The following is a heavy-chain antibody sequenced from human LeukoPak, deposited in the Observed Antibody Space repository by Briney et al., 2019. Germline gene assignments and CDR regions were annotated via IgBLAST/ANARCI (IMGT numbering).Heavy chain of an antibody. CDR3: ARENPSSSYDY. J-gene: IGHJ4*02. D-gene: IGHD6-13*01. CDR2: ISSSSSYI. V-gene: IGHV3-21*01. Sequence: CVSSISSSSSYIYYADSVKGRFTISRDNAKNSLYLQMNSLRAEDTAVYYCARENPSSSYDYWGQGTLVTVSS.